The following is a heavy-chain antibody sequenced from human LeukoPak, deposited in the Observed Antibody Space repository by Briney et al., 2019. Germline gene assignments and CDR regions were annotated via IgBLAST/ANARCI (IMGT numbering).Heavy chain of an antibody. CDR1: GGSFSGYY. D-gene: IGHD3-3*01. Sequence: SETLSLTCAVYGGSFSGYYWSWIRQPPGKGLEWIGEINHSGSTNYNPSLKSRVTISVDTSKNQFSLKLSSVTAADTAVYYCARPARITIFGVAFPSYNGRDVWGQGPRFTVSS. V-gene: IGHV4-34*01. CDR3: ARPARITIFGVAFPSYNGRDV. J-gene: IGHJ6*02. CDR2: INHSGST.